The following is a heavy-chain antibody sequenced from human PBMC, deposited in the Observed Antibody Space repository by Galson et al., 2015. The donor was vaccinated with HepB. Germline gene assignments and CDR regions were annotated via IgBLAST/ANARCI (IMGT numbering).Heavy chain of an antibody. V-gene: IGHV1-2*02. J-gene: IGHJ6*02. CDR1: GYTFTGYY. D-gene: IGHD6-13*01. Sequence: SVKVSCKASGYTFTGYYMHWVRQAPGQGLEWMGWINPNSGGTNYAQKFQGRVTMTRDTSISTAYMELSRLRSDDTAVYYCARGSSWSVYGMDVWGQGTTVTVSS. CDR3: ARGSSWSVYGMDV. CDR2: INPNSGGT.